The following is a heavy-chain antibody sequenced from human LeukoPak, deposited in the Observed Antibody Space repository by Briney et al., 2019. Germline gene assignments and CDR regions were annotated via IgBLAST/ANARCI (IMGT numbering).Heavy chain of an antibody. V-gene: IGHV3-33*01. CDR3: ARGVGATDTIDY. CDR2: IWYDGGNK. CDR1: GFTFRSYG. J-gene: IGHJ4*02. Sequence: GGSLRLSCAASGFTFRSYGMHWVRQAPGKGLEWVAVIWYDGGNKNFADSVKGRFSIPRDNSRNTLYLQMNSLRAEDTAVYYCARGVGATDTIDYWGRGTLVTVSS. D-gene: IGHD1-26*01.